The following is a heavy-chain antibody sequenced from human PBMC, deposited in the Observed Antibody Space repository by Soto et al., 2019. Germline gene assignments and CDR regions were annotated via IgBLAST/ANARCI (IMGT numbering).Heavy chain of an antibody. CDR2: ISSSSSTI. Sequence: EVQLVESGGGLVQPGGSLRLSCAASGFTFSSYSMNWVRQAPGKGLEWVSYISSSSSTIYYADSVKGRFTISRDNAKNSLYLQMNSLRDEDTAVYYCAREGLYGLWFRELFDYWGQGTLVTVSS. D-gene: IGHD3-10*01. CDR3: AREGLYGLWFRELFDY. V-gene: IGHV3-48*02. J-gene: IGHJ4*02. CDR1: GFTFSSYS.